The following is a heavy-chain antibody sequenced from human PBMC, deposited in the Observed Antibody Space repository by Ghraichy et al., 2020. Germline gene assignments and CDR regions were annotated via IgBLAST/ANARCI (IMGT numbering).Heavy chain of an antibody. V-gene: IGHV3-30-3*01. Sequence: GESLNISCAASGFTFSSYAMHWVRQAPGKGLEWVAVISYDGSNKYYADSVKGRFTISRDNSKNTLYLQMNSLRAEDTAVYYCARALEPSHGIRYNWNDFWFDPWGQGTLVTVSS. CDR2: ISYDGSNK. D-gene: IGHD1-20*01. CDR1: GFTFSSYA. J-gene: IGHJ5*02. CDR3: ARALEPSHGIRYNWNDFWFDP.